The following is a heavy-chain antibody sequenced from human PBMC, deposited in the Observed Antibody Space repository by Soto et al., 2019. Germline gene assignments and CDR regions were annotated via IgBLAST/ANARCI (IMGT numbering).Heavy chain of an antibody. D-gene: IGHD3-9*01. Sequence: GASVKVSCKASGYTFTSYYMHWVRQAPGQGLEWMGIINPSGGSTSYAQKFQGRVTMTRDTSTSTVYMELSSLGSEDTAVYYCARSSRYYDILTGPWGAFDIWGQGTMVTVSS. CDR3: ARSSRYYDILTGPWGAFDI. CDR2: INPSGGST. V-gene: IGHV1-46*01. J-gene: IGHJ3*02. CDR1: GYTFTSYY.